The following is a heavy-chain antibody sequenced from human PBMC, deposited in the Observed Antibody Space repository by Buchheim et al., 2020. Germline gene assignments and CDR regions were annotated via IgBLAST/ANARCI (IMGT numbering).Heavy chain of an antibody. Sequence: QVQLVESGGGVVQPGRSLRLSCAASGFTFSSYGMHWVRQAPGKRLEWVADISYDGSNKYYADSVKARFTISRDNSKNTLYLQMNSLRAEDTAVYYCAKDMIHIVATTGNYYYYGMDVWGQGTT. J-gene: IGHJ6*02. V-gene: IGHV3-30*18. D-gene: IGHD5-12*01. CDR1: GFTFSSYG. CDR2: ISYDGSNK. CDR3: AKDMIHIVATTGNYYYYGMDV.